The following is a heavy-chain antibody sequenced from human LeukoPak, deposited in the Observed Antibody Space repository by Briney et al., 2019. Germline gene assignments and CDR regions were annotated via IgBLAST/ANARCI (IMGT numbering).Heavy chain of an antibody. CDR1: GGSIGSYY. V-gene: IGHV4-59*01. D-gene: IGHD6-13*01. Sequence: SETLSLTCTVSGGSIGSYYWSWIRQPPGKGLEWIGYICYSGSTNYNPSLKSRVTISLDTSKNQFSMNLISVTAADTAVYYCAREGVAAAGKLDYWGQGTLVTVSS. CDR2: ICYSGST. CDR3: AREGVAAAGKLDY. J-gene: IGHJ4*02.